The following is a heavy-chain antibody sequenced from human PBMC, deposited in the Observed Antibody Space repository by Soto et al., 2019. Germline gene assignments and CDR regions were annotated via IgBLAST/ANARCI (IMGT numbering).Heavy chain of an antibody. CDR1: GGSISTGGYY. CDR3: ASTRDYFDY. J-gene: IGHJ4*02. V-gene: IGHV4-31*03. CDR2: IYYSGSS. D-gene: IGHD1-1*01. Sequence: SETLSLTCTVSGGSISTGGYYWSWIRQHPGKGLEWIGYIYYSGSSSYNLSLKGRLTISVDTSKNQFSLKLSSVTAADTAVYYCASTRDYFDYWGQGIRVTVS.